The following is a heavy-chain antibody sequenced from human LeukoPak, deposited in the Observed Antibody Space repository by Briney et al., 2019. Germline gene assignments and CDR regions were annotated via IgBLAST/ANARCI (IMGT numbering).Heavy chain of an antibody. D-gene: IGHD6-19*01. Sequence: GGSLRLSSAASGFTFSKYWMLWVRQAPGKGLGSVSRINTDGTVKTYGDSVKGRFTVSRDNADNTMFLQMNSVRDEDTAVYYCATKQWLAPPPDSWGQGTPVTVSS. CDR3: ATKQWLAPPPDS. CDR2: INTDGTVK. J-gene: IGHJ4*02. CDR1: GFTFSKYW. V-gene: IGHV3-74*01.